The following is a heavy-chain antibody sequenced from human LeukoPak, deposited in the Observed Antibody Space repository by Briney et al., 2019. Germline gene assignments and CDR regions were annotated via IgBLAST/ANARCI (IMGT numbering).Heavy chain of an antibody. J-gene: IGHJ4*02. CDR1: GFTFSAYA. CDR3: AKASWVSNADAVL. V-gene: IGHV3-23*01. Sequence: GGSLRLSCAASGFTFSAYAISWVRQAPGKGLEWVSAISGSGGITYYANSVKGRFTISRGNSKNTLYLQMNSLRAEDTAVYYCAKASWVSNADAVLWGQGTVVTVSS. D-gene: IGHD1-1*01. CDR2: ISGSGGIT.